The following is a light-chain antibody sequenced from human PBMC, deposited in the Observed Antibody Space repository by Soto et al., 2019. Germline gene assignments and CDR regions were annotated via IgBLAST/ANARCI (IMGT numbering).Light chain of an antibody. Sequence: DIQMTQSPSTLSASVGDRVTITCRASQSISSWLAWYQQKPEKAPKLLIYKASCLESGVPSRFSGGGSGTEFTLIISRLQPDDFATYYCQQYSSYPWTFGQGNKVEIK. J-gene: IGKJ1*01. CDR1: QSISSW. V-gene: IGKV1-5*03. CDR2: KAS. CDR3: QQYSSYPWT.